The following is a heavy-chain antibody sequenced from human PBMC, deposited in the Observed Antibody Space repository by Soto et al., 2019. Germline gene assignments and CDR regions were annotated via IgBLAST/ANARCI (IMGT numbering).Heavy chain of an antibody. J-gene: IGHJ4*02. Sequence: GGSLRLSCTASGFTFSSYSMSWVRQAPGKGLEWVSSITGSSSYILYADSVKGRFTISRDNGKNSLFLQMNSLRAEDTAVYYCARDLQMATIRGGDYWGQGALVTVSS. D-gene: IGHD5-12*01. CDR2: ITGSSSYI. CDR1: GFTFSSYS. V-gene: IGHV3-21*06. CDR3: ARDLQMATIRGGDY.